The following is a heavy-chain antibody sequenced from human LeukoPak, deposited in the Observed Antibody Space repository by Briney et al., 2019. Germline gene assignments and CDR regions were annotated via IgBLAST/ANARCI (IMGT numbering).Heavy chain of an antibody. CDR3: ATRIAARLY. CDR1: GYSFTSYW. CDR2: IYPGPSHT. J-gene: IGHJ4*02. Sequence: GESLKISLKGSGYSFTSYWIGWVRQMPGKGLEWLGIIYPGPSHTRHSPSLQGQVTISAHKSISTAYLQWRSMKASDTPMYYCATRIAARLYWGQGTLVTVSS. V-gene: IGHV5-51*01. D-gene: IGHD6-6*01.